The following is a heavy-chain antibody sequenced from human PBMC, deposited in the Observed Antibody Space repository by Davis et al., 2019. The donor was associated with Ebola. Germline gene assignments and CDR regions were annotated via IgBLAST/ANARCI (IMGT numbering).Heavy chain of an antibody. J-gene: IGHJ4*02. D-gene: IGHD3-22*01. CDR1: GAFVSSGGYS. Sequence: SETLSLTCAVSGAFVSSGGYSWIWIRQPPGKGLEWIGYYYYTGSTYYSPSLRSRVTISVDTPKNLFSLKLTSVTAADTAVYYCARGDSYYDPSGYYAGPEAPDHWGQGILVSVSS. V-gene: IGHV4-30-4*07. CDR2: YYYTGST. CDR3: ARGDSYYDPSGYYAGPEAPDH.